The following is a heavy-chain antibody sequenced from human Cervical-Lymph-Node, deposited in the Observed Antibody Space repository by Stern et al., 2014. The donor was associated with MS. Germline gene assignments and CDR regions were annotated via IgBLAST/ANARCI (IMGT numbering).Heavy chain of an antibody. D-gene: IGHD3-3*01. CDR3: ARVSVFYDAFDF. CDR1: GASISSGSSY. J-gene: IGHJ3*01. CDR2: IYFSGTT. Sequence: QLQLQESGPRLVKPSETLSLTCTVSGASISSGSSYWGWIRQPPGKGLDWIGIIYFSGTTYYNPSLESRVNISVDTSQNEFSLKMPSVTATDTARYYCARVSVFYDAFDFWGQGTMVTVSS. V-gene: IGHV4-39*01.